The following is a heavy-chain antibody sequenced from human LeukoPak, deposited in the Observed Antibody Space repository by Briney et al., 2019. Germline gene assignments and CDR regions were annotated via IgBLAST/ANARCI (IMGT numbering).Heavy chain of an antibody. D-gene: IGHD3-3*01. Sequence: SQTLSLTCTVSGGSISSGDYYWSWIRQPPGKGLEWIGYIYYSGSTYYNPSLKSRVTISVDTSKNQFSLKLSSVTAADTAVYYCARGPSLERLFAYYYYGMDVWGQGTTVTVSS. J-gene: IGHJ6*02. V-gene: IGHV4-30-4*01. CDR1: GGSISSGDYY. CDR2: IYYSGST. CDR3: ARGPSLERLFAYYYYGMDV.